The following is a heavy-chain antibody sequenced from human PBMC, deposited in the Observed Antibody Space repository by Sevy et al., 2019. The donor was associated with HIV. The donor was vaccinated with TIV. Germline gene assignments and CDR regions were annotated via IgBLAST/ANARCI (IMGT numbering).Heavy chain of an antibody. V-gene: IGHV3-30*18. D-gene: IGHD6-19*01. CDR3: AKLWTAAVAGRLGENY. CDR1: GFTFSSYG. Sequence: GGSLRLSCAASGFTFSSYGMHWVRQAPGKGLEWVAVISYDGSNKYYADSVKGRFTISRDNSKNTLYLQMNSLRAEDTAVYYCAKLWTAAVAGRLGENYWGQGTLVTVSS. CDR2: ISYDGSNK. J-gene: IGHJ4*02.